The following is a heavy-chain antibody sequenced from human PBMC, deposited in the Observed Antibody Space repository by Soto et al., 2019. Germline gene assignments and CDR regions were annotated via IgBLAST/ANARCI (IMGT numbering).Heavy chain of an antibody. J-gene: IGHJ5*02. CDR2: ISGSDGST. CDR1: GFTFSSYA. D-gene: IGHD2-21*02. Sequence: EVQLLDSGGGLVQPGGSLRLSCAASGFTFSSYAMSWVRQAPGKGLEWVSGISGSDGSTFYADSVKGRFTITRDKPKNTLYLQTNSQRAEDTAVYYCAIALTTVTACNWFAPWGQGTLVTFAS. CDR3: AIALTTVTACNWFAP. V-gene: IGHV3-23*01.